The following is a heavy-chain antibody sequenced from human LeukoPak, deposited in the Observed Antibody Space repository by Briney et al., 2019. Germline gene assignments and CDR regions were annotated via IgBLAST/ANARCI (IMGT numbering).Heavy chain of an antibody. CDR1: GFTFSSYA. CDR3: AKIVRYYYDSSGYRGYFDY. CDR2: ISGSGGST. D-gene: IGHD3-22*01. Sequence: GGSLRLSCAASGFTFSSYAMSWVRQAPGKGLEWVSAISGSGGSTYYADSVKGRFTISRDNSKNTLYLQTNSLRAEDTAVYYCAKIVRYYYDSSGYRGYFDYWGQGTLVTVSS. J-gene: IGHJ4*02. V-gene: IGHV3-23*01.